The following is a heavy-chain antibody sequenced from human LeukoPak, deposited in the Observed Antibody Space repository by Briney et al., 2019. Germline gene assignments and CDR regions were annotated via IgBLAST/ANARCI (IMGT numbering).Heavy chain of an antibody. Sequence: GGSLRLSCAGSGFTFRSYAMSWVRQSPVKGLEWVSAISDSGDGTYYADSVKARFTISRDNSKNTVYLEMSSLRAEDTAVYYCTTSACTNDICYTSVDYWGQGTLVTVSS. CDR2: ISDSGDGT. J-gene: IGHJ4*02. CDR1: GFTFRSYA. D-gene: IGHD2-8*01. V-gene: IGHV3-23*01. CDR3: TTSACTNDICYTSVDY.